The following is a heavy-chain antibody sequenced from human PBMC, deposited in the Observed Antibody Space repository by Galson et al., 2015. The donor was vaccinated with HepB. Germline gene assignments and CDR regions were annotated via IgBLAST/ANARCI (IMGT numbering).Heavy chain of an antibody. CDR2: FDTETAET. Sequence: SVKVSCKVSGYTLTELSMHWVRQSPGKGLEWMGGFDTETAETIYAQKFQGRVTMTEDTSTDTAYMELSSLRSEDTAIYYCATSSPDDIVLMAYPIRDALYIWGQGTMVTVPS. CDR3: ATSSPDDIVLMAYPIRDALYI. D-gene: IGHD2-8*01. CDR1: GYTLTELS. V-gene: IGHV1-24*01. J-gene: IGHJ3*02.